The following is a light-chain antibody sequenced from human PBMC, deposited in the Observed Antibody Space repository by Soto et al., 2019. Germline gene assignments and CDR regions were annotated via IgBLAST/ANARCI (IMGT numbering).Light chain of an antibody. V-gene: IGKV1-9*01. CDR3: QQLNIFPPLFT. Sequence: DIQFTQSPSFLSASVGDRVTITCRASQGIRSYLAWYQQRPGKAPELLIYGASTLRTGVASRFSGSGSGTEFTLTISSLQPEDFATYFCQQLNIFPPLFTFGPGTKVDIK. CDR2: GAS. J-gene: IGKJ3*01. CDR1: QGIRSY.